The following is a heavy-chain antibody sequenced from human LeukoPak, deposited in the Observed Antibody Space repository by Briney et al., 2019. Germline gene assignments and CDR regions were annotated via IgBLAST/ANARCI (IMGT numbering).Heavy chain of an antibody. CDR3: AAMHDATVKGKYYFDY. CDR1: GYTFTSYY. V-gene: IGHV1-46*01. CDR2: INPSGGST. J-gene: IGHJ4*02. Sequence: ASVKVSCKASGYTFTSYYMHWVRQAPGQGLEWMGIINPSGGSTSYAQKFQGRVTMTRDTSTSTVYMELSSLRSEDTAVYYCAAMHDATVKGKYYFDYWGQGTLVTVSS. D-gene: IGHD4-4*01.